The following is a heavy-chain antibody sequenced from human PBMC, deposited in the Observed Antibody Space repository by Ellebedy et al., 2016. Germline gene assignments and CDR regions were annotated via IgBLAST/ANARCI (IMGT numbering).Heavy chain of an antibody. V-gene: IGHV4-39*07. D-gene: IGHD5-12*01. J-gene: IGHJ4*02. CDR1: GGSISSYY. Sequence: SETLSLTXTVSGGSISSYYWGWIRQPPGKGLEWIGSIYYSGSTYYNPSLKSRVTISVDTSKNQFSLKLSSVTAADTAVYYCARGVATIYDGGCFDYWGQGTLVTVSS. CDR3: ARGVATIYDGGCFDY. CDR2: IYYSGST.